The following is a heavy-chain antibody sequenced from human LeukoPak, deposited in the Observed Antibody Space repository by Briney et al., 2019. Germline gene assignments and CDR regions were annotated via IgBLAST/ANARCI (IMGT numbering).Heavy chain of an antibody. Sequence: GKSLKISCTGSGYSFPNFWIGWVRQLPGKGLEWMGLIYPDDSDTTYSPSFQGQVTISADKSISSAYLRWGSLKASDTAMYYCARYAGLHRPFDIWGQGTMVTVSS. J-gene: IGHJ3*02. CDR1: GYSFPNFW. CDR2: IYPDDSDT. CDR3: ARYAGLHRPFDI. V-gene: IGHV5-51*01. D-gene: IGHD2-21*02.